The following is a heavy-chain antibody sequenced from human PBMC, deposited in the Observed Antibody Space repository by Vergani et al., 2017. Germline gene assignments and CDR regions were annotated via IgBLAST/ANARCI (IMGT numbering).Heavy chain of an antibody. CDR3: AGPEGTSAYYCDGFDY. D-gene: IGHD3-22*01. CDR2: ISWDGGST. J-gene: IGHJ4*02. V-gene: IGHV3-43D*04. CDR1: GFTFDDYA. Sequence: EVQLVESGGVVVQPGGSLRLSCAASGFTFDDYAMHWVRQAPGKGLEWVSLISWDGGSTYYADSVKGRFTISRDNSKNTLSLQMNSLTAEDTAIYYCAGPEGTSAYYCDGFDYWGQGILVTVSS.